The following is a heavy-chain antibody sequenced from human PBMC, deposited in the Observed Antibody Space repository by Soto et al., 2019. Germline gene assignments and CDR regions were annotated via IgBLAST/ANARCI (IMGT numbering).Heavy chain of an antibody. CDR3: EMVGGDYDYNYGMDV. J-gene: IGHJ6*02. V-gene: IGHV3-48*01. CDR1: RFTFSSYS. D-gene: IGHD4-17*01. Sequence: GGSLRLSCAASRFTFSSYSMNWVRQAPGKGLEWVSYISSSSSTIYYGDPVKGRFTISRDNAKNSLFLQMNSLRAEDTAVYYCEMVGGDYDYNYGMDVWGQGTRVTV. CDR2: ISSSSSTI.